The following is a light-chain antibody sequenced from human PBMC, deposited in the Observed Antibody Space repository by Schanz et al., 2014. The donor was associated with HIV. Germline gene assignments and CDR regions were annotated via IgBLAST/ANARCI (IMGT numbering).Light chain of an antibody. V-gene: IGKV1-39*01. CDR2: AAS. J-gene: IGKJ4*01. CDR3: QQYNNWPLA. Sequence: IQLTQSPSSLSAFVGDRVTITCRASQGISSYLNWYQQKPGKAPKLLIYAASSLQSGVPSRFSGSGSGTEFTLTISSLQSEDFAVYHCQQYNNWPLAFGGGTKVEIK. CDR1: QGISSY.